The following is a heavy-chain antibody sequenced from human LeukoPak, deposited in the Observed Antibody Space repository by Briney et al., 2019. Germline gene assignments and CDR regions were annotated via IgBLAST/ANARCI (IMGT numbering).Heavy chain of an antibody. V-gene: IGHV3-21*06. J-gene: IGHJ4*02. D-gene: IGHD6-6*01. Sequence: PGGSLRLSCAASGFSFSSHSMNWVRQAPGKGLEWVSSINGTSSYIYYADSVKGRFTISRDNAKNSLYLQMNSLRGEDTAVYYCARDLGVRSRPYSDYWGQGTLVTVSS. CDR1: GFSFSSHS. CDR2: INGTSSYI. CDR3: ARDLGVRSRPYSDY.